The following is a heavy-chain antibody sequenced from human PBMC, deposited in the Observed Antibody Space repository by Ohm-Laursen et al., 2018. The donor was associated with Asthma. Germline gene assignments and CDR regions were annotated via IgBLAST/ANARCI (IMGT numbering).Heavy chain of an antibody. CDR1: GFTFSAYG. Sequence: SLRLSCAASGFTFSAYGMHWVRQAPGKGLEWVSSISSSSSYIYYADSVKGRFTISRDNAKNSLYLQMNSLRAEDTAVYYCARDVGDYYYYGMDVWGQGTTVTVSS. V-gene: IGHV3-21*01. D-gene: IGHD4-17*01. CDR3: ARDVGDYYYYGMDV. J-gene: IGHJ6*02. CDR2: ISSSSSYI.